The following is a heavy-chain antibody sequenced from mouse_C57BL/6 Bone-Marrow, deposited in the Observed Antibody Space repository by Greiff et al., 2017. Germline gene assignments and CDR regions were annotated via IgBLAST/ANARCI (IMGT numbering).Heavy chain of an antibody. CDR3: ARRSPFAY. J-gene: IGHJ3*01. V-gene: IGHV5-6*01. Sequence: EVQRVESGGDLVKPGGSLKLSCAASGFTFSSYGMSWVRQTPDKRLEWVATISSGGSYTYYPDSVKGRFTISRDNAKNTLYLQMSSLKSEDTAMYYCARRSPFAYWGQGTLVTVSA. CDR1: GFTFSSYG. D-gene: IGHD6-2*01. CDR2: ISSGGSYT.